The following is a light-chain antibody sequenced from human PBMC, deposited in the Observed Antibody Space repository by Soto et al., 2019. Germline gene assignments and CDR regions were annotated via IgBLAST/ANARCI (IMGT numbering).Light chain of an antibody. CDR1: SSNIGGNS. CDR2: DDN. Sequence: QSVLTQPPSVSAAPGQKVTISCSGSSSNIGGNSVSWYQQLPGTAPKLLIYDDNKRPSGIPDRFSGSKSGNTASLTISGLQSEDEADYHCSSFTSSITYVFGTGTKVTVL. CDR3: SSFTSSITYV. V-gene: IGLV1-51*01. J-gene: IGLJ1*01.